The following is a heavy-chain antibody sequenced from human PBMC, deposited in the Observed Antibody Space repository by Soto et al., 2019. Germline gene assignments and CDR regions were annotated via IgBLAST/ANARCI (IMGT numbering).Heavy chain of an antibody. J-gene: IGHJ4*02. CDR1: GYTFTGYY. Sequence: ASVKVSCKASGYTFTGYYMHWVRQAPGRGLEWMGWINPNSGGTNYAQKFQGWVTMTRDTSISTAYMELSRLRSDDTAVYYCARSRRITIFGVVTYFDYWGQGTLVTVSS. D-gene: IGHD3-3*01. CDR2: INPNSGGT. V-gene: IGHV1-2*04. CDR3: ARSRRITIFGVVTYFDY.